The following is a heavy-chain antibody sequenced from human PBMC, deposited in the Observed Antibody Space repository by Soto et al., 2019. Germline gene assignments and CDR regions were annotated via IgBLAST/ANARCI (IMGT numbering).Heavy chain of an antibody. CDR3: ARAGGDIDGMDV. J-gene: IGHJ6*02. Sequence: TSETLSLTCTVSGGSISSYYWSWIRQPPGKGLEWIGYIYYSGSTNYNPSLKSRVTISVDTSKNQFSLKLSSVTAADTAVYYCARAGGDIDGMDVWGQGTTVTVSS. CDR2: IYYSGST. CDR1: GGSISSYY. V-gene: IGHV4-59*01. D-gene: IGHD3-16*01.